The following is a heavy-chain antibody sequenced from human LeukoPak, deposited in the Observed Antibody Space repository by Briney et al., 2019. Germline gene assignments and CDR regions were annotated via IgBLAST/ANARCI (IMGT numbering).Heavy chain of an antibody. D-gene: IGHD3-22*01. V-gene: IGHV3-53*05. J-gene: IGHJ4*02. CDR3: ARGLSGHSIFGSGLSDY. CDR1: GLSVSTNY. Sequence: PGGSLRLSCVASGLSVSTNYMNWVRQAPGKGPEWVSVLYDSNENFYLAAVEGRFFISRDSPTNTLYLQMNSLRPEDTAVYYCARGLSGHSIFGSGLSDYWGRGTLVTVSS. CDR2: LYDSNEN.